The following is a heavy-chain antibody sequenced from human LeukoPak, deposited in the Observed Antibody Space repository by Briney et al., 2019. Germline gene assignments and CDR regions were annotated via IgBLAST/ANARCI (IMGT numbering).Heavy chain of an antibody. D-gene: IGHD1-7*01. CDR3: AKDLAAGTTGGDWFDP. V-gene: IGHV3-30*02. CDR2: IRYDGSNK. J-gene: IGHJ5*02. Sequence: GGSLRLSCAASGFTFSSYGMHWVRQAPGKGLEWVAFIRYDGSNKYYADSVKGRFTISRDNSKNTLYLQMNSLRAEDTAVYYCAKDLAAGTTGGDWFDPWGQGTLVTVSP. CDR1: GFTFSSYG.